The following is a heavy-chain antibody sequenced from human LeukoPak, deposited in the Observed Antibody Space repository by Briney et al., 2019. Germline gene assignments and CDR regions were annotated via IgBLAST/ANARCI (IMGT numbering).Heavy chain of an antibody. CDR3: ARDGTITIFGVVTADGMDV. V-gene: IGHV4-61*02. D-gene: IGHD3-3*01. J-gene: IGHJ6*02. CDR2: IYTSGST. CDR1: GGSISSGSYY. Sequence: SQTLSLTCTVSGGSISSGSYYWSWIRQPAGKGLEWIGRIYTSGSTNYNPSLKSRVTISVDTSKNQFSLKLSSVTAADTAVYYCARDGTITIFGVVTADGMDVWGQGTTVTVSS.